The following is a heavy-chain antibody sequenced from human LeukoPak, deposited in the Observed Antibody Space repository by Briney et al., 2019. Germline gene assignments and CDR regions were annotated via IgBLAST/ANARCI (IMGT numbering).Heavy chain of an antibody. CDR3: ARGWARGYDFWSDNWFDP. CDR1: GGSISSGSYY. CDR2: IYTSGST. J-gene: IGHJ5*02. Sequence: SETLSLTRTVSGGSISSGSYYWSWIRQPAGKGLEWIGRIYTSGSTNYNPSLKSRVTISVDTSKNQFSLKLGSVTAADTAVYYCARGWARGYDFWSDNWFDPWGQGTLVTVSS. V-gene: IGHV4-61*02. D-gene: IGHD3-3*01.